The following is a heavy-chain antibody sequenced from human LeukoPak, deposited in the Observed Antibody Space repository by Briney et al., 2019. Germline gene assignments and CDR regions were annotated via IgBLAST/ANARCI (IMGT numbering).Heavy chain of an antibody. CDR1: GGSINSHY. Sequence: SETLPLTCTVSGGSINSHYCTWIRQSPGKGLEWIGYIYNSGSINYNPSLKSRVTISVDTSKNQFSLKLSSVTAADTAIYYCATKVRGGFDIWGQGTMVTVSS. J-gene: IGHJ3*02. D-gene: IGHD2-15*01. CDR3: ATKVRGGFDI. CDR2: IYNSGSI. V-gene: IGHV4-59*11.